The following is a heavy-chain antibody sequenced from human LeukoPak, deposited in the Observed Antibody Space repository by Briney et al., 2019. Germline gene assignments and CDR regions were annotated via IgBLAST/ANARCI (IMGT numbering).Heavy chain of an antibody. V-gene: IGHV4-34*01. CDR3: ASVYDYYGMDV. J-gene: IGHJ6*02. D-gene: IGHD1-14*01. Sequence: PSETLSLTCAVYGGSFGGYYWSWIRQPPGKGLEWIGEINHSGSTNYNPSLKSRVTISVDTSKNQFSLKLSSVTAADTAVYYCASVYDYYGMDVWGQGTTVTVSS. CDR1: GGSFGGYY. CDR2: INHSGST.